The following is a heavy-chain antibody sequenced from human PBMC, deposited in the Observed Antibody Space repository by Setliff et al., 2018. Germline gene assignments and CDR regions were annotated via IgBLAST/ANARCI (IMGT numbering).Heavy chain of an antibody. CDR2: INPNSGGT. J-gene: IGHJ6*04. Sequence: ASVKVSCKASGYTFTGYYMHWVRQAPGQGLEWMGWINPNSGGTNYAQKFKGGVTMTRDTSITTVYMDLSSLKSDDTAVYYCARGTDYHGSGSYWAKDVWGKGTTVTVSS. D-gene: IGHD3-10*01. CDR3: ARGTDYHGSGSYWAKDV. CDR1: GYTFTGYY. V-gene: IGHV1-2*02.